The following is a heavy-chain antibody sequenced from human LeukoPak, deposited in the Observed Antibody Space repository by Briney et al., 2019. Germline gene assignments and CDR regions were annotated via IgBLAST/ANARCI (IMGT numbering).Heavy chain of an antibody. CDR2: VYYSGSI. CDR3: ARHLYYYDRNGNFADY. D-gene: IGHD3-22*01. Sequence: SETLSLTCTVSGGSISSSSYYWGWLRQPPGKGLEWFGSVYYSGSIYYNPSLKSRVTISVDTSKNQFSLKLYCVTDADTAVYFCARHLYYYDRNGNFADYWGQGTLVTVSS. V-gene: IGHV4-39*01. CDR1: GGSISSSSYY. J-gene: IGHJ4*02.